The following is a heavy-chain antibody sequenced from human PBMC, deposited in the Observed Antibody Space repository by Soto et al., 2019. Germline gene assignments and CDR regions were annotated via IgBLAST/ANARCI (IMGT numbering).Heavy chain of an antibody. D-gene: IGHD3-16*01. J-gene: IGHJ4*02. V-gene: IGHV3-33*01. Sequence: QVQLVESGGGVVQPGRSLRLSCAASGFTFSSYGMHWVRQAPGKGLEWVAIVWYDGSNKYYADSVKGRFTISRDNSKNTLYLQMNSLRGEDTAVYYCARYATKGEYDYWGQGTLVTVSS. CDR2: VWYDGSNK. CDR3: ARYATKGEYDY. CDR1: GFTFSSYG.